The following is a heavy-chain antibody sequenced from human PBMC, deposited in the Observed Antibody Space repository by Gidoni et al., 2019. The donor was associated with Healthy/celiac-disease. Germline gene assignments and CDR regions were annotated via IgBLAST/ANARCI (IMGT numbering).Heavy chain of an antibody. CDR3: ARDGTYYYDSSGYSFDY. CDR1: GGTFSSYA. D-gene: IGHD3-22*01. Sequence: QVQLVQSGAEVKKPWSSVKVSCKASGGTFSSYAIRWVRQAPGQGLGWMGGIIPIFGTANFAQKFQGRVTITADESTSTAYMELSSLRSEDTAVYYCARDGTYYYDSSGYSFDYWGQGTLVTVSS. V-gene: IGHV1-69*01. J-gene: IGHJ4*02. CDR2: IIPIFGTA.